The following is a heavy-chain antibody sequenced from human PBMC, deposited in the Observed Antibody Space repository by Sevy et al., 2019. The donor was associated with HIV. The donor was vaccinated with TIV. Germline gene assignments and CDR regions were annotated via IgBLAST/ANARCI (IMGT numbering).Heavy chain of an antibody. CDR2: IKEDGSER. D-gene: IGHD1-7*01. V-gene: IGHV3-7*01. J-gene: IGHJ4*02. CDR3: AREQITGSKPDCFVY. Sequence: GGSLRLSCVASGFTFSGYWMSWVRQAPGKGLECVANIKEDGSERYYVDSVKGRFIISRDKAMNSLYLQMDSLRAEDNTVYYCAREQITGSKPDCFVYWGQGTLVTVSS. CDR1: GFTFSGYW.